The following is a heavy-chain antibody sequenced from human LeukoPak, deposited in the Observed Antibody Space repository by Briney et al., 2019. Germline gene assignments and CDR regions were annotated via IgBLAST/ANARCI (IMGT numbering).Heavy chain of an antibody. CDR3: ARGGYIYGSFDN. J-gene: IGHJ4*02. V-gene: IGHV1-46*01. D-gene: IGHD5-18*01. CDR1: GYSFTNYY. CDR2: INPSGGSSGGST. Sequence: ASVKVSCKASGYSFTNYYLHWVRQAPGQGLEYMGMINPSGGSSGGSTTYAQKFQGRVTMTRDTSTSTVYMELSNLRSEDTAVYYCARGGYIYGSFDNWGQGTLVTVSS.